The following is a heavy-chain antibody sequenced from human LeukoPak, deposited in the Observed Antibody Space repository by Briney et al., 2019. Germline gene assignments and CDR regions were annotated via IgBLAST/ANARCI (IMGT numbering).Heavy chain of an antibody. CDR2: ISSSSSYT. V-gene: IGHV3-11*06. CDR1: GFTFSDYY. J-gene: IGHJ4*02. CDR3: ARGRYSSGWYDYFDY. D-gene: IGHD6-19*01. Sequence: GGYLRLYCAASGFTFSDYYMSWIRPAPGKGLEWVSYISSSSSYTNYADSVKGRFTISRDNAKNSLYLQMNSLRAEDTAVYYCARGRYSSGWYDYFDYWGQGTLVTVSS.